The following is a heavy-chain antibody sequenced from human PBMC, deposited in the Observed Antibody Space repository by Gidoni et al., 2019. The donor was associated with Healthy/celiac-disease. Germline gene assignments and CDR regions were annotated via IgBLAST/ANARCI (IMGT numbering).Heavy chain of an antibody. J-gene: IGHJ4*02. CDR1: VFTFSSYS. CDR3: ARDSQPIVGAVDFDY. V-gene: IGHV3-21*01. D-gene: IGHD1-26*01. Sequence: EVQLVESGGGLVKPGGSLRRSCAASVFTFSSYSMNWVRQAPGKGLEWVSSISSSSSYIYYADAVKGRFTISRDNAKNSLYLQMNSLRAEDTAVYYCARDSQPIVGAVDFDYWGQGTLVTVSS. CDR2: ISSSSSYI.